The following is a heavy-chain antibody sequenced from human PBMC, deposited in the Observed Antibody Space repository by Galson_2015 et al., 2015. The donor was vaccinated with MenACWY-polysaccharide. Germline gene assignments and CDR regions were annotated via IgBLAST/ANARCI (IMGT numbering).Heavy chain of an antibody. CDR2: IHHSGST. J-gene: IGHJ4*02. D-gene: IGHD1-7*01. V-gene: IGHV4-4*02. Sequence: SETLSLTCAVSGDSISNTKYWWSWVRQSPGKGLEWIAEIHHSGSTNYNPSLRSRVTISADKSKNQVSLNLSSVTAADTAVYYSGRGDNWNWGYWGQGTLVTVSS. CDR1: GDSISNTKYW. CDR3: GRGDNWNWGY.